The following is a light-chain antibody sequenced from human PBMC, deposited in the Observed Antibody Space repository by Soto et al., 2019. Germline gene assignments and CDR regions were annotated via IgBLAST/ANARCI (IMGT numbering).Light chain of an antibody. J-gene: IGLJ1*01. CDR1: KSDIGIYDF. Sequence: QSVLTQPPSASGSPGQSVTISFTGSKSDIGIYDFVSWYQHHPCKAPRLIIYEVVQRPSGVPDRFSGSKSGNTAYLTVSGLQAADEADYFCKSYAGSNTYVFGTGTKLTVL. V-gene: IGLV2-8*01. CDR3: KSYAGSNTYV. CDR2: EVV.